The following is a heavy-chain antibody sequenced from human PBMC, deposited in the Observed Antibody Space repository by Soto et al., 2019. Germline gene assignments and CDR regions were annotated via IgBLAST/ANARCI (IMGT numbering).Heavy chain of an antibody. V-gene: IGHV1-18*01. CDR1: GYTFTSYT. CDR2: ISANNDNT. D-gene: IGHD2-8*01. J-gene: IGHJ5*02. Sequence: QVQLVQSGAEVKKPGASVKVSCKASGYTFTSYTVSWVRQAPGQGLEWIGWISANNDNTDFAQKYQDRVAMTKDTSTSTAYMELRSLQSADSAAYYCVRCVPGCDTWGQGTLVTVSS. CDR3: VRCVPGCDT.